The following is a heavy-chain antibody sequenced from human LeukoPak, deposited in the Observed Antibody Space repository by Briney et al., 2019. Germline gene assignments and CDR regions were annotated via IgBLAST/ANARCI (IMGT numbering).Heavy chain of an antibody. V-gene: IGHV3-48*01. CDR2: ISSSSSTI. J-gene: IGHJ6*03. CDR3: AKRALADSSGYNYYYYYMDV. Sequence: GGSLRLSCAASGFTFSSYSMNWVRQAPGKGLEWVSYISSSSSTIYYADSVKGRFTISRDNAKNSLYLQMNSLRAEDTAVYYCAKRALADSSGYNYYYYYMDVWGKGTTVTVSS. CDR1: GFTFSSYS. D-gene: IGHD3-22*01.